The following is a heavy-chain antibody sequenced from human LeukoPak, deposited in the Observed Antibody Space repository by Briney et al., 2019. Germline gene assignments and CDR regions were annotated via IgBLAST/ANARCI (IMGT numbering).Heavy chain of an antibody. V-gene: IGHV3-21*01. CDR1: GFTFSSYS. CDR3: SPLRVVPAAKGDDY. CDR2: ISSSSSYI. J-gene: IGHJ4*02. D-gene: IGHD2-2*01. Sequence: GGSLTLSCAASGFTFSSYSMNWVRQAPGKGLEWLSYISSSSSYIYYADSVKGRFTISRDNAKNSLYLQMNSLRAEDTAVYYCSPLRVVPAAKGDDYWGQGTLVTVSS.